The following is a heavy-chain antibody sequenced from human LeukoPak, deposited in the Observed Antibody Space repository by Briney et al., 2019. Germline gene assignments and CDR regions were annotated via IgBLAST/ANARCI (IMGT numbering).Heavy chain of an antibody. J-gene: IGHJ4*02. CDR2: ISSDGSAT. D-gene: IGHD3-10*01. V-gene: IGHV3-74*03. CDR3: ARDTGFDY. Sequence: PGGSLRLSRAVSGFSFTNYWMHWVRQDPGKGLVWVSYISSDGSATKYADSVKGRFTISRDNAVNTLYLQMNSLRAEDTAVYYCARDTGFDYWGQGTLVTVSS. CDR1: GFSFTNYW.